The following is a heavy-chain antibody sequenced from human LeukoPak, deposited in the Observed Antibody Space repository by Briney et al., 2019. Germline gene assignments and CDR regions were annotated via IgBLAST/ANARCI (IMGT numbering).Heavy chain of an antibody. V-gene: IGHV1-18*01. CDR2: ISGYNGNT. CDR3: AVHDFYSGGYHFDY. CDR1: GYTFTSYG. Sequence: ASVEVSCKASGYTFTSYGISWLRQAPGQGLEWLGWISGYNGNTNYAQKFQGRVTMTTDTPTSTAYMDLRSLKSDDTAVYYCAVHDFYSGGYHFDYWGQGTLVTVSS. D-gene: IGHD3-3*01. J-gene: IGHJ4*02.